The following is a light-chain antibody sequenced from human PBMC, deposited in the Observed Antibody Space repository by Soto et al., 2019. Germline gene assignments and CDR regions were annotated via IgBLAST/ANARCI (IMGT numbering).Light chain of an antibody. CDR1: QSVSSN. CDR3: QQYNNGPLT. Sequence: EIVMTQSPATLSVSPGERATLSCRASQSVSSNLAWYQQKPGQAPRLLIYGASIRATGIPARFSGSGSGTEFTLTISSLQSEVFAAYYCQQYNNGPLTFGGGTKV. CDR2: GAS. V-gene: IGKV3D-15*01. J-gene: IGKJ4*01.